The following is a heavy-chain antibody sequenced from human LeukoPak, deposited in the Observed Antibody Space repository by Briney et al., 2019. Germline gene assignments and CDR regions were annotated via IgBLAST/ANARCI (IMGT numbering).Heavy chain of an antibody. J-gene: IGHJ5*02. CDR1: GFTFSSYW. Sequence: GGSLRLSCAASGFTFSSYWMSWVRQAPGKGLEWVAIIKQDGRETYYVDSVKGRFTISRDNAKNSLYLQMNSLRGEDTAVYYCARSEQYSSSWYSYWFDPWGQGTLVTVSS. CDR2: IKQDGRET. V-gene: IGHV3-7*03. CDR3: ARSEQYSSSWYSYWFDP. D-gene: IGHD6-13*01.